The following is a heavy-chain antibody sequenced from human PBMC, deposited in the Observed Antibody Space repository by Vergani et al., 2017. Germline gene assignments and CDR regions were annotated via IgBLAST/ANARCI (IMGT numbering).Heavy chain of an antibody. Sequence: QVQLVQSGAEVKKPGSSVKVSCKASGGTFSSYAISWVRQAPGQGLEWMGGIIPIFGTANYAQKFQGRVTITADESTSTAYMELRSLRSEDTAVYYCARGGGYSSAPWYYYYYMAVWGKGTTVTVSS. D-gene: IGHD6-19*01. J-gene: IGHJ6*03. CDR2: IIPIFGTA. CDR3: ARGGGYSSAPWYYYYYMAV. V-gene: IGHV1-69*01. CDR1: GGTFSSYA.